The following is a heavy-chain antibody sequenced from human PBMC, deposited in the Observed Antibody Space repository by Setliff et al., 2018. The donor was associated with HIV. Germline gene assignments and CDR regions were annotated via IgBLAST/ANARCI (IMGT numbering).Heavy chain of an antibody. D-gene: IGHD3-10*01. V-gene: IGHV1-69*13. CDR1: GGTFSSYA. CDR2: IIAIFGTA. J-gene: IGHJ6*03. Sequence: RASVKVSCKASGGTFSSYAVTWVRQAPGQGLEWMGGIIAIFGTANYAQKFQGRVTITADESTSTAYMELSSLRSEDTAVYYCAREGVSLWFGELPSSHYMDVWGKGTTVTVS. CDR3: AREGVSLWFGELPSSHYMDV.